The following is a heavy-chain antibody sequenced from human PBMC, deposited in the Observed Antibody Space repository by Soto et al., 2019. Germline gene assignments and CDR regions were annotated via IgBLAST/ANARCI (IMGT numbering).Heavy chain of an antibody. D-gene: IGHD6-25*01. V-gene: IGHV3-30-3*01. CDR1: GFSMDDFA. CDR3: AKDSGRDYFDY. CDR2: MSHDGCST. Sequence: GGSLRLSXAASGFSMDDFAMHWVRQAPGMGLERVAVMSHDGCSTYYEDSVKGRFTISRDNSKNTLYLQMNSLSAEDTAVYYCAKDSGRDYFDYWGQGTLVTVSS. J-gene: IGHJ4*02.